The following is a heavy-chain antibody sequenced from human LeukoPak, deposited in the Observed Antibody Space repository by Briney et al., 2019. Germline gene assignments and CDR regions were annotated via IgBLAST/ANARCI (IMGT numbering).Heavy chain of an antibody. V-gene: IGHV3-33*06. J-gene: IGHJ3*02. Sequence: GGSLRLYCAASGFTFSNYGMHWVRQAPGKGLEWVSVIWADGKNKFYVDSVKGRFTIFRDNSKNTLDLQLNSLRAEDTAMYYCVKERGPYNDFDIWGQGTMVTVSS. D-gene: IGHD1-14*01. CDR1: GFTFSNYG. CDR2: IWADGKNK. CDR3: VKERGPYNDFDI.